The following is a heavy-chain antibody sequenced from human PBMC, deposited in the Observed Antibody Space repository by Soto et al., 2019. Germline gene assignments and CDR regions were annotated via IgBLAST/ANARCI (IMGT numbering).Heavy chain of an antibody. CDR2: ISYDGSNK. J-gene: IGHJ6*02. CDR3: AKVRYDFWSGYGMDV. Sequence: GSLRLSCAASGFMFSSYGMHWVRQAPGKGLEWVAVISYDGSNKYYADSVKGRFTISRDNSKNTLYLQMNSLRAEDTAVYYCAKVRYDFWSGYGMDVWGQGTTVTVSS. V-gene: IGHV3-30*18. D-gene: IGHD3-3*01. CDR1: GFMFSSYG.